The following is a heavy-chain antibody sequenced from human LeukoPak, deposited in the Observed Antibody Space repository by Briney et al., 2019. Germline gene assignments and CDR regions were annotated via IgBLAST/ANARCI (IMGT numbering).Heavy chain of an antibody. V-gene: IGHV3-11*04. CDR3: GGEPYGTSSDRLDY. J-gene: IGHJ4*02. CDR1: GFTFTDYY. CDR2: ISSTGSLM. D-gene: IGHD6-6*01. Sequence: GGSLRLSXAASGFTFTDYYLSWIRQAPGKGLEWVAYISSTGSLMYYAHSVKGRFTISRDNAQNLVYLQMNSLRAEDTAVYYCGGEPYGTSSDRLDYWGQGTLVTVSS.